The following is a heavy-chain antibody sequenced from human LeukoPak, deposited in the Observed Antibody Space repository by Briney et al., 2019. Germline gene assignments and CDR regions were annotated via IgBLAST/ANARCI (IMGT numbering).Heavy chain of an antibody. CDR3: AKSSRATTSGPFDY. Sequence: GGSLRLSCAASGFTLNSYAMSWVRQAPGKGLEWVAIISYDGNNKYYTDSVRGRFTISRENSKNTLYLQMNSLRAEDTAVYYCAKSSRATTSGPFDYWGQGTLVTVSS. J-gene: IGHJ4*02. CDR1: GFTLNSYA. V-gene: IGHV3-30-3*02. CDR2: ISYDGNNK. D-gene: IGHD6-13*01.